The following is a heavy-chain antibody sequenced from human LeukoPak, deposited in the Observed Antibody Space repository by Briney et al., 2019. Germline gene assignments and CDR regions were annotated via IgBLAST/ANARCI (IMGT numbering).Heavy chain of an antibody. Sequence: PSETLSLTCAVYGGSFSGYYWSWIRQPPGEGLEWIGEINHSGSTNYNPSLKSRVTISVDTSKNQFSLKLSSVTAADTAVYYCARGPPPLGYCSGGSCYSMRNWFDPWGQGTLVTVSS. CDR1: GGSFSGYY. J-gene: IGHJ5*02. CDR3: ARGPPPLGYCSGGSCYSMRNWFDP. V-gene: IGHV4-34*01. CDR2: INHSGST. D-gene: IGHD2-15*01.